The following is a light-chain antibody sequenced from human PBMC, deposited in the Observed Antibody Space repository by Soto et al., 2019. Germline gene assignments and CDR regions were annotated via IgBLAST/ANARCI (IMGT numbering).Light chain of an antibody. CDR1: RYIRTA. CDR2: FAS. Sequence: GDRVTLTCPASRYIRTALSWYQHRPGKAPKVLICFASSLQRVGPSLFSGSGDVTYFTLTSSSLQPADFATYSCLQDYNDTWTFGPGTKVEIK. CDR3: LQDYNDTWT. V-gene: IGKV1-6*01. J-gene: IGKJ1*01.